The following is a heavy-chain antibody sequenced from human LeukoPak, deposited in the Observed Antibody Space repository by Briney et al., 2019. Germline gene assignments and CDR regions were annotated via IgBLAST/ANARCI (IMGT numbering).Heavy chain of an antibody. CDR1: GGTFSSYA. CDR3: ARGNDSRDPPHFDY. V-gene: IGHV1-69*06. CDR2: IIPIFGTA. J-gene: IGHJ4*02. D-gene: IGHD3-16*01. Sequence: GASVKVSCKASGGTFSSYAISWVRQAPGQGLEWMGGIIPIFGTANYAQKFRGRVTITADKSTRTAYMELSSLRPEDTAVYYCARGNDSRDPPHFDYWGQGTLVTVSS.